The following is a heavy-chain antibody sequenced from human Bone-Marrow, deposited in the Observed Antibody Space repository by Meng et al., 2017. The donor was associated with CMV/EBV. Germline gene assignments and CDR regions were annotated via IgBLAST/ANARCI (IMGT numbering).Heavy chain of an antibody. CDR2: MSATGGSI. D-gene: IGHD3-22*01. V-gene: IGHV3-23*01. CDR1: GFTFSNYD. J-gene: IGHJ5*02. Sequence: SGFTFSNYDISWVRQAPGKGLEWVSGMSATGGSIDYADSVKGRFTISRDNFKNTLYLQMNGLRAEDTAVYYCAKDVYSSWYGRALDPWGQGTLVTVSS. CDR3: AKDVYSSWYGRALDP.